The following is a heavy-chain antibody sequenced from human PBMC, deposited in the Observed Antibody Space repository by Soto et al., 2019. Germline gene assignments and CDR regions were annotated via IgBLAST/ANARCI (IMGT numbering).Heavy chain of an antibody. CDR1: GGSFSGPN. D-gene: IGHD3-10*01. Sequence: QVQLQQWGAGLLKPSESLSLACAVYGGSFSGPNWSWIRQPPGKGLEWIGEINHSGSTNYNPSLKSRVTISIDMAKNQYSLKVSSVTAADTAVYYCARGWGFGFDPWGQGILVTVSS. CDR2: INHSGST. V-gene: IGHV4-34*01. CDR3: ARGWGFGFDP. J-gene: IGHJ5*02.